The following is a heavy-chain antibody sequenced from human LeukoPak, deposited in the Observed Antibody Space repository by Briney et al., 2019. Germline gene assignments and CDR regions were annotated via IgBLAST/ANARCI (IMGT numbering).Heavy chain of an antibody. V-gene: IGHV4-59*01. D-gene: IGHD3-3*01. CDR3: ARAHGPSTYDFWSDLRRGYYFDY. J-gene: IGHJ4*02. CDR2: IYYSGST. CDR1: GGSISSYY. Sequence: SETLSLTCTVSGGSISSYYWSWIRQPPGKGLEWIGYIYYSGSTNYNPSLKSRVTISVDTSKNQFSLKLSSVTAADTAVYYCARAHGPSTYDFWSDLRRGYYFDYWGQGTLVTVSS.